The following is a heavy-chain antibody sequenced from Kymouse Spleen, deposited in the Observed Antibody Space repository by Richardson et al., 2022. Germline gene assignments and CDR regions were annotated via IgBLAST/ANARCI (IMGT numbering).Heavy chain of an antibody. Sequence: QVQLVQSGAEVKKPGASVKVSCKASGYTFTSYGISWVRQAPGQGLEWMGWISAYNGNTNYAQKLQGRVTMTTDTSTSTAYMELRSLRSDDTAVYYCARAGYYYGSGTYRDYYYYGMDVWGQGTTVTVSS. J-gene: IGHJ6*02. CDR1: GYTFTSYG. CDR3: ARAGYYYGSGTYRDYYYYGMDV. D-gene: IGHD3-10*01. V-gene: IGHV1-18*01. CDR2: ISAYNGNT.